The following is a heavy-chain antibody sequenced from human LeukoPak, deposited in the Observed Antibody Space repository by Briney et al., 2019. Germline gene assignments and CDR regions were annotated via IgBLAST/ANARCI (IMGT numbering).Heavy chain of an antibody. CDR2: IIPILGIA. Sequence: SVKVSCKASGGTFSSYAISWVRQAPGQGLEWMGRIIPILGIANYAQKFQGRVTITADKSTSTAYMELSSLRSEDTAVYYCARGSGGSSWSNWFDPWGQGTLVTVSS. J-gene: IGHJ5*02. V-gene: IGHV1-69*04. CDR1: GGTFSSYA. D-gene: IGHD6-13*01. CDR3: ARGSGGSSWSNWFDP.